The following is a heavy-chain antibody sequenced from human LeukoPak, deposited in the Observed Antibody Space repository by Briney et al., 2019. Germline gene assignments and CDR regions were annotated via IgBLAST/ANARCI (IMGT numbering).Heavy chain of an antibody. Sequence: AASVKVSCKASGYTFTGYYMHWVRQAPGQGLEWMGWINPNSGGTNYAQKFQGRVTMTRDTSISTAYMELSRLRSDDTAVYYCAREFMGATSHYYYMDVWGKGTTVTISS. D-gene: IGHD1-26*01. V-gene: IGHV1-2*02. CDR3: AREFMGATSHYYYMDV. CDR2: INPNSGGT. CDR1: GYTFTGYY. J-gene: IGHJ6*03.